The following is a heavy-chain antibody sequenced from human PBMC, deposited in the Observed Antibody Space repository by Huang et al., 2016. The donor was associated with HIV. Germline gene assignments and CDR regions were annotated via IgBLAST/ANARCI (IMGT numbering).Heavy chain of an antibody. D-gene: IGHD4-17*01. CDR2: VRSKAFGGAS. J-gene: IGHJ6*03. Sequence: QLVESGGDSVQSGRSLRLSCRGSGFIFNDFAINWFRQSPGKGLEWRGVVRSKAFGGASKSAPSVKDRFTVARDEAKNVAFLQMYNLQVDDTAIYYCSPSGDDYFYFYMDVWGNGTTVIVS. CDR1: GFIFNDFA. CDR3: SPSGDDYFYFYMDV. V-gene: IGHV3-49*03.